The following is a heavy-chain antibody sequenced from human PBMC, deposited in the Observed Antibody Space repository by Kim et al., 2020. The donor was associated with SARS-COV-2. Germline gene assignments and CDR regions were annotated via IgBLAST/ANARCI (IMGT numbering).Heavy chain of an antibody. V-gene: IGHV4-59*01. CDR1: GGSISSYY. CDR2: IYYSGST. CDR3: ARGENYYDSSGYLLDY. J-gene: IGHJ4*01. D-gene: IGHD3-22*01. Sequence: SETLSLTCTVSGGSISSYYWSWIRQPPGKGLEWIGYIYYSGSTNYNPSLKSRVTISVDTSKNQFSLKRSSVTAADTAVYYCARGENYYDSSGYLLDYWG.